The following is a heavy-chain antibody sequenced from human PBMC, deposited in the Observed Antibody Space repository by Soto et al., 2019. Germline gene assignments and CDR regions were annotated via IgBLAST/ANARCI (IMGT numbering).Heavy chain of an antibody. CDR1: GFAFTSSA. CDR3: ARHLGMDV. J-gene: IGHJ6*02. V-gene: IGHV1-58*02. CDR2: IVVGSGNT. Sequence: SVKVSCKASGFAFTSSAMQWVRQARGQRLEWIGWIVVGSGNTNYAQKLQGRVTMTRDTSTSTVYMELSSLRSEDTAVYYCARHLGMDVWGQGTTVTVSS.